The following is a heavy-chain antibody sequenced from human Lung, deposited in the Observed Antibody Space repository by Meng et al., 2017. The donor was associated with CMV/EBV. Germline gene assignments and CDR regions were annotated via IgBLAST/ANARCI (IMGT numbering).Heavy chain of an antibody. J-gene: IGHJ6*02. CDR1: GFTFSTFG. D-gene: IGHD4-17*01. Sequence: GGSLRLSCAASGFTFSTFGIHWVRQAPGKGLELVAFIRDTGYSKYYADSVKGRFTISRDNSKNTLYLQMDSLRAADTAVYYCAKDMTATYYGCGMDVWGQGTXVTVYS. CDR2: IRDTGYSK. CDR3: AKDMTATYYGCGMDV. V-gene: IGHV3-30*02.